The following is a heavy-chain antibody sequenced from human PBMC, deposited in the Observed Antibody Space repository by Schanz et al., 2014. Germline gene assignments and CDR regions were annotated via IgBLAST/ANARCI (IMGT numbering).Heavy chain of an antibody. CDR3: ARGGADSAMAHEY. D-gene: IGHD5-18*01. CDR1: GLTFSNNA. V-gene: IGHV3-23*04. Sequence: EVQLVESGGGLVQPGGSLRLSCAASGLTFSNNAMSWVRQAPGKGLEWVSAISGSGDNTFYADSVRGRFTISRDNSRNTLYLQMTSLRVEDTAVYYCARGGADSAMAHEYWGRGTLVTVSS. CDR2: ISGSGDNT. J-gene: IGHJ4*02.